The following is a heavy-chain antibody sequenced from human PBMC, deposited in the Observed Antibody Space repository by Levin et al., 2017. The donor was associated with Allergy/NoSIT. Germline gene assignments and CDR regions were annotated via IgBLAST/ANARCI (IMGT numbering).Heavy chain of an antibody. V-gene: IGHV3-30*04. D-gene: IGHD2-21*01. CDR1: GFTFSSHA. J-gene: IGHJ4*02. CDR2: ISYDGSLE. CDR3: ARDIGVGAGVGTIDY. Sequence: GESLKISCAAPGFTFSSHAMHWVRQAPGKGLEWVAVISYDGSLEFYADSVKGRFTISRDNSKNTLFLQMNSLSAEDTAVDYCARDIGVGAGVGTIDYWGQGTLVTVSS.